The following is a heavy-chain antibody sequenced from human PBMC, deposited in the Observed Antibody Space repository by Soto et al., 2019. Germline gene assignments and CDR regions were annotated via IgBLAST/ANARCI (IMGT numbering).Heavy chain of an antibody. J-gene: IGHJ6*03. CDR1: GGSFSGYY. D-gene: IGHD2-15*01. Sequence: PSETLSLTCAVYGGSFSGYYWSWIRQPPGKGLEWIGEINHSGSTNYNPSLKSRVTISVDTSKNQFSLKLSSVTAADTAVYYCARGRGYCSGGSCYLNYYYYYMDVWAKGPRSPSP. CDR3: ARGRGYCSGGSCYLNYYYYYMDV. V-gene: IGHV4-34*01. CDR2: INHSGST.